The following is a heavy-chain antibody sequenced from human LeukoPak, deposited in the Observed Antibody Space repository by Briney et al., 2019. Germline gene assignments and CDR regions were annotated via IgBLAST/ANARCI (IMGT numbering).Heavy chain of an antibody. CDR1: GFTFSSYW. CDR2: INSDGSST. Sequence: GGSLRLSCAASGFTFSSYWMHWVRQAPGKGLVWVSRINSDGSSTSYVDSVKGRFTISRDNAKNTLYLQMNSLRAEDTAVYYCAKEGGYQQLVPFDYWGQGTLVTVSS. D-gene: IGHD6-13*01. V-gene: IGHV3-74*01. CDR3: AKEGGYQQLVPFDY. J-gene: IGHJ4*02.